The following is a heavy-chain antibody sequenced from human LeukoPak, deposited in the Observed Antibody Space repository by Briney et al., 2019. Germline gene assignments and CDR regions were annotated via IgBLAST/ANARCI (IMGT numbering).Heavy chain of an antibody. V-gene: IGHV4-4*07. D-gene: IGHD2-2*01. Sequence: PSETLSLTCTVSGGSMSGHWWTRIRQPAGKGLEWIGRIYSSGTTGYKASLKSRVTLSLDTSKNQFSLQLNSMTAADTAVYYCARDWEYCSSTICYRWFDPWGQGTLVTVSS. CDR3: ARDWEYCSSTICYRWFDP. CDR2: IYSSGTT. CDR1: GGSMSGHW. J-gene: IGHJ5*02.